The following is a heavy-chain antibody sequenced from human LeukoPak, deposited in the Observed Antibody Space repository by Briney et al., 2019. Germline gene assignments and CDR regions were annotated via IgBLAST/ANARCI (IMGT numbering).Heavy chain of an antibody. Sequence: GGSLRLSCAASGFTFSSYSMNWVRQAPGKGLEWVSSIGSSSSYIYHADSVKGRFTISRDNAKNPLYLQMNSLRAEDTAVYYCARDRDYDILTGYYYYGMDVWGKGTTVTVSS. D-gene: IGHD3-9*01. CDR2: IGSSSSYI. CDR3: ARDRDYDILTGYYYYGMDV. J-gene: IGHJ6*04. V-gene: IGHV3-21*01. CDR1: GFTFSSYS.